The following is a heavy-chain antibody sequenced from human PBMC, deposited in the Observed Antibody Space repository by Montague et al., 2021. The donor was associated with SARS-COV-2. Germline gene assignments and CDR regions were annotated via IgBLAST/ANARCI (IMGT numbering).Heavy chain of an antibody. D-gene: IGHD2-2*01. CDR3: AKQALTRYCTSTTCFGAAFDI. J-gene: IGHJ3*02. CDR1: GNSLSNSRYF. Sequence: SETLSLTCSVSGNSLSNSRYFWGWIRQPPRKGLEWIGSFYFGGKFLYNSSLESRVTISVDTSKNQFSLQLSSVTASDTAVYYCAKQALTRYCTSTTCFGAAFDIWGQGTMVTVSS. CDR2: FYFGGKF. V-gene: IGHV4-39*01.